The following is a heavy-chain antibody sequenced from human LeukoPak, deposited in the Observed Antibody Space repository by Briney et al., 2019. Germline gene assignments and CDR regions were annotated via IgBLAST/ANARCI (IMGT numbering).Heavy chain of an antibody. J-gene: IGHJ5*02. CDR3: ARDLGVLHLYWFDP. CDR1: GGSFSGYY. D-gene: IGHD2-8*02. CDR2: INHSGST. V-gene: IGHV4-34*01. Sequence: SETLSLTCAVYGGSFSGYYWSWIRQPPGKGLEWIGEINHSGSTNYNPSLKSRVTISVDTSKNQFSLKLSSVTAADTAVYYCARDLGVLHLYWFDPWGQGTLVTVSS.